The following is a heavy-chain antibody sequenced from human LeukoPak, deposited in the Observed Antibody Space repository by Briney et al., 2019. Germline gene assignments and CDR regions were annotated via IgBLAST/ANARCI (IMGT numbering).Heavy chain of an antibody. CDR1: GFTFSSYA. V-gene: IGHV3-30*01. CDR3: ARDAVRFLEWLTRTKANWFDP. CDR2: ISYDGSNK. Sequence: GGSLRLSCAASGFTFSSYAMHWVRQAPGKGLEWVAVISYDGSNKYYADSVKGRFTISRDNSKNTLYLRMNSLRAEDTAVYYCARDAVRFLEWLTRTKANWFDPWGQGTLVTVSS. J-gene: IGHJ5*02. D-gene: IGHD3-3*01.